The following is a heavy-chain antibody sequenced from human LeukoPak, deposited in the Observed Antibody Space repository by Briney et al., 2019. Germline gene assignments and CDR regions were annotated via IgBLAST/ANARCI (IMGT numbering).Heavy chain of an antibody. CDR3: ARDPTWFGESNYYFDY. J-gene: IGHJ4*02. D-gene: IGHD3-10*01. CDR1: GFTFSSYG. V-gene: IGHV3-33*01. CDR2: IWYDGSNK. Sequence: GGSLRLSCAASGFTFSSYGTHWVRQAPGKGLEWVAVIWYDGSNKYYADSVKGRFTISRDNSKNTLYLQMNSLRAEDTAVYYCARDPTWFGESNYYFDYWGQGTLVTVSS.